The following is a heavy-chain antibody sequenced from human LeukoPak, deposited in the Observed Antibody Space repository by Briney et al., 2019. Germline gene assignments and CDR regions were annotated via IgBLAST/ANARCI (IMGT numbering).Heavy chain of an antibody. J-gene: IGHJ6*03. D-gene: IGHD3-3*01. Sequence: GESLKISGEGSGYSFTRYWIGWVRQMPGKGLEWLGSIYPGDSNTRYSPSFQGQVTISADKSISTAFLQWSSLKASGTAIYYCARHFGNTPYYYYMDVWGKGTTVTVSS. V-gene: IGHV5-51*01. CDR1: GYSFTRYW. CDR3: ARHFGNTPYYYYMDV. CDR2: IYPGDSNT.